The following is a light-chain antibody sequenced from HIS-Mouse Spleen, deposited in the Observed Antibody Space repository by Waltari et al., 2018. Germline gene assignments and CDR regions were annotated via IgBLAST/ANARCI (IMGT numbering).Light chain of an antibody. Sequence: QSALTQPRPVSGSPGQSVTISSPGTSSDVGGYHYVPWYQQHPGKAPKPMIYDVIKRPSGVPDRFSGSKSGNTASLTISGLQAEDEADYYCCSYAGSCVVFGGGTKLTVL. J-gene: IGLJ2*01. CDR3: CSYAGSCVV. CDR1: SSDVGGYHY. CDR2: DVI. V-gene: IGLV2-11*01.